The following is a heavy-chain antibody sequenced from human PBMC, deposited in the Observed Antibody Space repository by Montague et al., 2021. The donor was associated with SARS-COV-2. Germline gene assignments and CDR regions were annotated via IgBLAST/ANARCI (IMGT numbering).Heavy chain of an antibody. CDR2: IYYTGST. CDR3: ARGGGWKRHFNY. Sequence: SETLSLTCTVSGGSINNYYWSWIRQSPGRGLEWIGDIYYTGSTTRNPSLDSRVTISLDTSRDLVSLELRSLTAADTAVYYCARGGGWKRHFNYWGQGTLVAVSS. CDR1: GGSINNYY. D-gene: IGHD4-23*01. J-gene: IGHJ4*02. V-gene: IGHV4-59*01.